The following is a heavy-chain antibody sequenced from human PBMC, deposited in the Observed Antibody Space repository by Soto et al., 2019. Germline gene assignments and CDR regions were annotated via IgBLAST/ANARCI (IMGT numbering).Heavy chain of an antibody. CDR3: ARYVYCSGGSCYNANYFYYGMDV. Sequence: SETLSLTCTVSGGSISSSSYYWGWIRQPPGKGLEWIGSIYYSGSTYYNPSLKSRVTISVDTSKTQFSLKLSSVTAADTAVYNCARYVYCSGGSCYNANYFYYGMDVWGQGTTVT. CDR2: IYYSGST. V-gene: IGHV4-39*01. D-gene: IGHD2-15*01. CDR1: GGSISSSSYY. J-gene: IGHJ6*02.